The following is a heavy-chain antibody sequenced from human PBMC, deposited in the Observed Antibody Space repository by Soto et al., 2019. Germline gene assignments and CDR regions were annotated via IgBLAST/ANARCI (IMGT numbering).Heavy chain of an antibody. CDR2: IIPIFGTA. Sequence: QVQLVQAGAEVKKPGSSVEVSCKASGGTFSSYAIFWVRQAPGQGLEWMGGIIPIFGTAKYAQKFQGRVTITADESTTTAYMELSSLRSEDTAVYYCARDAFRDGYAYWGQGTLVTVSS. CDR3: ARDAFRDGYAY. V-gene: IGHV1-69*01. CDR1: GGTFSSYA. D-gene: IGHD5-12*01. J-gene: IGHJ4*02.